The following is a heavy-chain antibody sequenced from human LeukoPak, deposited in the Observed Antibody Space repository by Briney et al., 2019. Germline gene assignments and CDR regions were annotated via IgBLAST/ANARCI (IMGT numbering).Heavy chain of an antibody. CDR2: IICSRCST. V-gene: IGHV3-23*01. D-gene: IGHD3-22*01. CDR3: AKPTPLGITMIATAGYFQH. CDR1: GYTFSSYP. Sequence: GGPLRLPCAASGYTFSSYPMSCVPRAPRKALEWVSAIICSRCSTYYADSVKGRFTISRDNSKNTLYLQMNSLRAEDTAVYYCAKPTPLGITMIATAGYFQHWGQGTLVTVSS. J-gene: IGHJ1*01.